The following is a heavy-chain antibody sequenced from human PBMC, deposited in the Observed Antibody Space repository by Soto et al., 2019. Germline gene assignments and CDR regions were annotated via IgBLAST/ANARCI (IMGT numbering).Heavy chain of an antibody. CDR3: ARDRSQQLVYDY. Sequence: EVQLVESGGGLVQPGGSLRLACAASGFTFSGYSMNWVRQAPGKGLEWVSYITPSSTTKYYADSVKGRFTISRDNAKNSLYLQMNSLRAEDTVVYYCARDRSQQLVYDYWGQGTLVTVSS. V-gene: IGHV3-48*04. CDR1: GFTFSGYS. D-gene: IGHD6-13*01. CDR2: ITPSSTTK. J-gene: IGHJ4*02.